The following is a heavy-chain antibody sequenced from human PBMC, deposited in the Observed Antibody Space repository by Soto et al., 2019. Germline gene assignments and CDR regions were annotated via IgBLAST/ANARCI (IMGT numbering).Heavy chain of an antibody. J-gene: IGHJ4*02. CDR3: AKRPYSGSYLYYFDY. Sequence: GWSLRLSCASSVFTFISYAMSWVRQAPGKGLEWVSAISGSGGSTYYADSVKGRFTISRDNSKNTLYLQMNSLRAEDTAVYYCAKRPYSGSYLYYFDYWGQGTLVTVSS. CDR2: ISGSGGST. CDR1: VFTFISYA. V-gene: IGHV3-23*01. D-gene: IGHD1-26*01.